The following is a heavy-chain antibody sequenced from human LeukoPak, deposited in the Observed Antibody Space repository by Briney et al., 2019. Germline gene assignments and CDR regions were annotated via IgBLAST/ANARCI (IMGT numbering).Heavy chain of an antibody. Sequence: SETLSLTCAVYGGSFSGYYWSWIRQPPGKGLEWIGEINHSGSTNYNPSLESRVTISVDTSKNQFSLKLSSVTAADTAVYYCARVWRCYYGMDVWGQGTTVTVSS. CDR3: ARVWRCYYGMDV. CDR2: INHSGST. V-gene: IGHV4-34*01. J-gene: IGHJ6*02. CDR1: GGSFSGYY. D-gene: IGHD3-16*01.